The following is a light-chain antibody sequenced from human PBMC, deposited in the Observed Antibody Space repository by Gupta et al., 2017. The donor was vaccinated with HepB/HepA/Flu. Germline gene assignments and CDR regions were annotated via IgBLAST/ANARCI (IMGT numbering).Light chain of an antibody. Sequence: SYELTQPPSVSVSPGQTASITCSGDKLGDKFACWYQQKPGQSPLLVIYQDSKRPSGIPERFSGSNSGNTATLNISGTQAMDEADYYCQAWDSSTLVVFGGGTKLTVL. CDR3: QAWDSSTLVV. V-gene: IGLV3-1*01. J-gene: IGLJ2*01. CDR1: KLGDKF. CDR2: QDS.